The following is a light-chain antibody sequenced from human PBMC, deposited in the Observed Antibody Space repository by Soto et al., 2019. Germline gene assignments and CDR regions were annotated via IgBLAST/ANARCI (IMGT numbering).Light chain of an antibody. CDR1: KSISSW. CDR2: DAS. CDR3: QQYNSYSPS. V-gene: IGKV1-5*01. Sequence: DIKFTQSPSTLSASVGDRVTITCRASKSISSWLAWYQQKPGKAPKLLIYDASSLESGVPSRFSGSGSGTEFTLTISSLKPDDFATYYCQQYNSYSPSFGGGTKVDIK. J-gene: IGKJ4*01.